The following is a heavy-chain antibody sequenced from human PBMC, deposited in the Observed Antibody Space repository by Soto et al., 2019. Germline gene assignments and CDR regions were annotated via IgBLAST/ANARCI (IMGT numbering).Heavy chain of an antibody. CDR3: ARHLTYYYDSSGYYYLGYFDY. V-gene: IGHV4-39*01. J-gene: IGHJ4*02. CDR1: GCSISSSSSS. CDR2: IYYSGST. D-gene: IGHD3-22*01. Sequence: QLQLQESGPGLVKPSETLSLTCTVSGCSISSSSSSWGWIRPPPGQGLEWIGSIYYSGSTYYNPSLKSRVTISVDTSKSQFSLKLSSVTAADTAVYYCARHLTYYYDSSGYYYLGYFDYWGQGTLVTVSS.